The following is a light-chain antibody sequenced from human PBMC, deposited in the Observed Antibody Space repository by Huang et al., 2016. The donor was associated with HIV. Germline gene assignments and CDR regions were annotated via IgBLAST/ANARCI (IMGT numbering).Light chain of an antibody. CDR2: AAI. J-gene: IGKJ3*01. Sequence: DIQMTQSPPSVSASVGDRVTITCRASQGISHWLAWYQQRPGEAPQLLIYAAINLQSGVPSRFSGSGSGTDFTLTISSLRPEDFATYYCQQTNSFPWTFGPGTKVDIK. CDR3: QQTNSFPWT. CDR1: QGISHW. V-gene: IGKV1-12*02.